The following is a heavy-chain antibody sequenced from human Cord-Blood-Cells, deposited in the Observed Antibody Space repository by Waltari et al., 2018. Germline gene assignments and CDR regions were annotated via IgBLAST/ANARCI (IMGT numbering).Heavy chain of an antibody. CDR3: ARDTPYDFWSGYYTVYGMDV. J-gene: IGHJ6*02. CDR2: IIPIFGTA. V-gene: IGHV1-69*06. Sequence: QVQLVQSGAEVKKPGSSVKVSCKASGGTFSSYAISWVRPAPGHGLEWMGGIIPIFGTANYAQKFQGRVTITADKSTSTAYMELSSLRSEDTAVYYCARDTPYDFWSGYYTVYGMDVWGQGTTVTVSS. CDR1: GGTFSSYA. D-gene: IGHD3-3*01.